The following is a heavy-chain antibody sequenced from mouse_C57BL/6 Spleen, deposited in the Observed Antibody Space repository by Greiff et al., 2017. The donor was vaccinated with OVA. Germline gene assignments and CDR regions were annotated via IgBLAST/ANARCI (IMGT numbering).Heavy chain of an antibody. CDR3: ARIYDYDVDY. CDR1: GFTFSDYG. J-gene: IGHJ2*01. D-gene: IGHD2-4*01. V-gene: IGHV5-17*01. CDR2: ISSGSSTI. Sequence: DVKLVESGGGLVKPGGSLKLSCAASGFTFSDYGMHWVRKAPEKGLEWVAYISSGSSTIYYADTVKGRFTISRDNAKNTLFLQMTSLRSEDTAMYYCARIYDYDVDYWGQGTTLTVSS.